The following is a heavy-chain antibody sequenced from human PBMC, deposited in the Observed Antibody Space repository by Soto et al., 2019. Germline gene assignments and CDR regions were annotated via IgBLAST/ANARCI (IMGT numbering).Heavy chain of an antibody. CDR2: INHSGST. CDR1: GGSLSGYY. J-gene: IGHJ4*02. Sequence: QVQLQQWGAGLLKPSETLSLTCAVYGGSLSGYYWSWIRQPPGKGLEWIGEINHSGSTNYNPSLKSRVTISVDTSKNQFSLKLSSVTAADTAVYYCARGGGYSYGYYFDYWGQGTLVTVSS. V-gene: IGHV4-34*01. CDR3: ARGGGYSYGYYFDY. D-gene: IGHD5-18*01.